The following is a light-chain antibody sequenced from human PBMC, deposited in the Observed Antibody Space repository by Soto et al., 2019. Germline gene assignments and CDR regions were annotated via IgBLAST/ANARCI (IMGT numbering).Light chain of an antibody. CDR1: QSVSSNH. CDR3: QQYGGSPLT. V-gene: IGKV3-20*01. J-gene: IGKJ4*01. CDR2: GAS. Sequence: DIVLTQSPGTLSLSPGERATLSCRASQSVSSNHLAWYQQKPGQAPRLLIYGASSRATGIPDRFSGSGSGTDFTLTISRLEPEDFAVYYCQQYGGSPLTFGGGTKVDIK.